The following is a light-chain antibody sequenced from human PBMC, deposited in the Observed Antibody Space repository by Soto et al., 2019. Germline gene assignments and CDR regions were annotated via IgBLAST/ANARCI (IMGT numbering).Light chain of an antibody. CDR3: QQYNVYSWT. Sequence: EIVLTQSPGTLSLSPGERATLSCMASQSVSSSYLAWYQQKPGQAPRLLIYGASSRATGIPDRFSGSGSGTDFTLTISSLQPDDFATYYCQQYNVYSWTFGQGTKVDIK. V-gene: IGKV3-20*01. J-gene: IGKJ1*01. CDR2: GAS. CDR1: QSVSSSY.